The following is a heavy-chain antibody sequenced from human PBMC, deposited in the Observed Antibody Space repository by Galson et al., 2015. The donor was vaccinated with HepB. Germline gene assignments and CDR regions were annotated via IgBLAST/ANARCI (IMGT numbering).Heavy chain of an antibody. J-gene: IGHJ6*02. D-gene: IGHD6-19*01. CDR1: GFTFSIYA. CDR2: VSGSGRGYST. Sequence: SLRLSCAASGFTFSIYAMIWVRQAPGKGLEWVSTVSGSGRGYSTHYADSVKGRFTVSRDNSKNTVYLQMNSLRAEDTAVYYCAKQVVAGTFDYGLDVWGQGTTVTVSS. V-gene: IGHV3-23*01. CDR3: AKQVVAGTFDYGLDV.